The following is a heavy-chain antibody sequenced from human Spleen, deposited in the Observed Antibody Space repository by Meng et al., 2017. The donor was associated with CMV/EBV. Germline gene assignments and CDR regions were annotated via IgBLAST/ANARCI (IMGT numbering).Heavy chain of an antibody. V-gene: IGHV1-18*01. J-gene: IGHJ5*02. Sequence: ASVKVSCKASGYTFASYGIHWVRQAPGQGLEWMGWISINNGNTQSAQKLQDRITMTTDTSTNTAYMDLRSLRFDDTAVYYCARAGVVVNNWFDPWGQGTLVTVSS. CDR1: GYTFASYG. D-gene: IGHD3-22*01. CDR2: ISINNGNT. CDR3: ARAGVVVNNWFDP.